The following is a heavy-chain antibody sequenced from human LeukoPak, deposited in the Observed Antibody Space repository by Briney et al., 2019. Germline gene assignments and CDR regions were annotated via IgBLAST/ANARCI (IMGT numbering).Heavy chain of an antibody. V-gene: IGHV1-18*01. Sequence: ASVQVSCKTSGYIFAHNGISWVRQAPGQGPEWMGWISAYNGDTNYAQNFQGRVTMTRDTSTSTVYTELRSLRSDDTAVYYCATLSGSTDNEPGNDYWGQGTLVTVSS. D-gene: IGHD1-26*01. CDR1: GYIFAHNG. CDR2: ISAYNGDT. CDR3: ATLSGSTDNEPGNDY. J-gene: IGHJ4*02.